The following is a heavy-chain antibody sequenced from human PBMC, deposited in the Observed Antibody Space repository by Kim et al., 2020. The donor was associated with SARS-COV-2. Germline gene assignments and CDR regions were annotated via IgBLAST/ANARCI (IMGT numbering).Heavy chain of an antibody. CDR3: AGSDCVRGDYYCFIAV. D-gene: IGHD2-21*01. J-gene: IGHJ6*03. Sequence: SETLSLTCGVSGGSISSGTWWSWVRQPPGKGLEWIGENSHSGNNYNNPPLRRRATISVDKSKNQFSLMMNSVTAADTAEYCCAGSDCVRGDYYCFIAV. CDR1: GGSISSGTW. V-gene: IGHV4-4*01. CDR2: NSHSGNN.